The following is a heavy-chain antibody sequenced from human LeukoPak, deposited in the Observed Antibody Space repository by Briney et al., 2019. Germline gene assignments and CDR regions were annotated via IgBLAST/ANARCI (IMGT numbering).Heavy chain of an antibody. CDR2: IYSGGST. Sequence: PGGSLRLSCAASGFTVSSNYMSWVRQAPGKGLEWVSVIYSGGSTDYADSVKGRFTVSRDNSKNTLFLQMNSLRAEDTAIYYCAKERDYGPADYWGQGTLVTVSS. D-gene: IGHD4/OR15-4a*01. CDR1: GFTVSSNY. CDR3: AKERDYGPADY. J-gene: IGHJ4*02. V-gene: IGHV3-53*01.